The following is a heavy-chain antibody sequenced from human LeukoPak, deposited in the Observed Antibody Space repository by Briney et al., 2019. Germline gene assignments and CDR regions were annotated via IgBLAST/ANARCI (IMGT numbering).Heavy chain of an antibody. J-gene: IGHJ4*02. CDR3: ATEQGILRAFGAVDY. D-gene: IGHD1-26*01. CDR2: INPRSGGA. CDR1: GYTFTGFY. V-gene: IGHV1-2*02. Sequence: ASVKVSCKTSGYTFTGFYIHWVRQAPGQGLEWLGCINPRSGGANFSHRVQGRVTMPTDTSSSTAYMELRRLRSDDTAVYYCATEQGILRAFGAVDYWGKGTLVSV.